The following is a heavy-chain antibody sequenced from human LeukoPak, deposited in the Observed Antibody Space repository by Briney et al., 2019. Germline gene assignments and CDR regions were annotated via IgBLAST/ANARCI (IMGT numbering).Heavy chain of an antibody. D-gene: IGHD1-14*01. V-gene: IGHV3-74*01. CDR2: INSDGSST. CDR3: ARGNEYRPVSGY. CDR1: GFTFSSYW. J-gene: IGHJ4*02. Sequence: GGSLRLSCAASGFTFSSYWVHWVRQAPGKGLVWVSRINSDGSSTSYADSVKGRFTISRDNAKNTLYLQMNSLRAEDTAVYYCARGNEYRPVSGYWGQGTLVTVSS.